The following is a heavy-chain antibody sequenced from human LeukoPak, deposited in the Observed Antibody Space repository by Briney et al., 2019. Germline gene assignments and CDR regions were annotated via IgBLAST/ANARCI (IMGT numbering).Heavy chain of an antibody. V-gene: IGHV3-7*01. CDR2: MKEDGSEK. Sequence: PGGSLRLSCAASGFTFSRYWMSWVRQAPGKGLEWVANMKEDGSEKYYVDSVKGRFTISRDNAKNSLYLQMNSLRAEDMAVYYCARAPNRVQNWVDCWGHGTLVTVSS. D-gene: IGHD2/OR15-2a*01. CDR1: GFTFSRYW. J-gene: IGHJ5*01. CDR3: ARAPNRVQNWVDC.